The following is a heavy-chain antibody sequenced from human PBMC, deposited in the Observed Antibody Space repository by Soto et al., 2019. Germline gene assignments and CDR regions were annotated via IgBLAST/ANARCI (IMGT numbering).Heavy chain of an antibody. Sequence: EVQLVESGGGLVQPGRSLGLSCVGSGFTFSSYAMSWVRQAPGKGLEWVSAISGSGGSTYYADSVKGRFTISRDNSKNTLYLQMNSLRAEDTAVYYCAKRIRFGESRPVDYWGQGTLVTVSS. CDR1: GFTFSSYA. CDR3: AKRIRFGESRPVDY. CDR2: ISGSGGST. V-gene: IGHV3-23*04. D-gene: IGHD3-10*01. J-gene: IGHJ4*02.